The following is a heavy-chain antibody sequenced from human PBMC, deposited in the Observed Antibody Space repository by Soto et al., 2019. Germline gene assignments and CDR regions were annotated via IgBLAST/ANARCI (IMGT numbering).Heavy chain of an antibody. CDR2: IYTSGST. CDR1: GGSISSYY. J-gene: IGHJ5*02. CDR3: ARAPSGWSSGPALGRRATWFDP. D-gene: IGHD6-19*01. Sequence: SETLSLTCTVSGGSISSYYWSWIRQPAGKGLEWIGRIYTSGSTNYNPSLKSRVTMSVDTSKNQFSLKLSSVTAADTAVYYCARAPSGWSSGPALGRRATWFDPWGQGTLVTVSS. V-gene: IGHV4-4*07.